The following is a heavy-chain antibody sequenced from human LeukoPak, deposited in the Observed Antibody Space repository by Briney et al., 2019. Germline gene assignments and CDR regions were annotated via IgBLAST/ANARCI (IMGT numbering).Heavy chain of an antibody. J-gene: IGHJ3*02. CDR3: ASNYWYYYGSGSDDAFDI. CDR1: GFTFSDYY. Sequence: GGSLRLSCAASGFTFSDYYMSWIRQAPGKGLEWVSYISSSGSTIYYADSVKGRFTISRDNAKNSLYLQMKSLRAEDTAVYYCASNYWYYYGSGSDDAFDIWGQGTMVTVSS. CDR2: ISSSGSTI. D-gene: IGHD3-10*01. V-gene: IGHV3-11*01.